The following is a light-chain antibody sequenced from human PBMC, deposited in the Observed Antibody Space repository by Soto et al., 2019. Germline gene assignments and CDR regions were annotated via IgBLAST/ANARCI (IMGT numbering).Light chain of an antibody. J-gene: IGLJ1*01. V-gene: IGLV1-40*01. CDR1: SSNIGAGYE. CDR2: ENN. Sequence: QSVLTQPPSVSEAPGQRVTISCTGSSSNIGAGYEAHGYQQVPGTAPKLLIYENNNRPSGVPDRFSGSKPGTSASLAITGLQGEDEAECYGQSFHSSLRGYVFGTGTKVTVL. CDR3: QSFHSSLRGYV.